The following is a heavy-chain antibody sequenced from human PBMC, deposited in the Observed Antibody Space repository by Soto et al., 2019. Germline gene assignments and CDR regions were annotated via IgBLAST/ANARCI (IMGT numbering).Heavy chain of an antibody. CDR2: ISGTSTYI. V-gene: IGHV3-21*01. CDR1: GLTFSSFN. J-gene: IGHJ5*02. D-gene: IGHD3-9*01. CDR3: ASGPYFEILTGYFDP. Sequence: PGGSLRLSCAASGLTFSSFNMNWVRQAPGKGLEWVSSISGTSTYIHYADSVKGRFAISRDNAKNSLYLQMNSLRAEDTAVYYCASGPYFEILTGYFDPWGQGTLVTVSS.